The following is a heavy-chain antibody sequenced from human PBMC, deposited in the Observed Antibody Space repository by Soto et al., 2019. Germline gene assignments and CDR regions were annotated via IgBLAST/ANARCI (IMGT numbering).Heavy chain of an antibody. CDR3: AKDQGSSWYEIDY. V-gene: IGHV3-23*01. CDR1: GFTFSNYA. J-gene: IGHJ4*02. CDR2: ISGSGGST. D-gene: IGHD6-13*01. Sequence: EVQLLESGGGLVQPGGSLRLSCAASGFTFSNYAVTWVSQAPGKRLEWVSTISGSGGSTYYADSVKGRFTISRDNSKNTLYLQMNSLRVEDTAVYYCAKDQGSSWYEIDYWGLGTLVTVSS.